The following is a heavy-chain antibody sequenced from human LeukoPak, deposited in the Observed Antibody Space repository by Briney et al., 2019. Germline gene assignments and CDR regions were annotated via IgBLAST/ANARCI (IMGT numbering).Heavy chain of an antibody. CDR1: GFTFSSYS. Sequence: GGSLRLSCAASGFTFSSYSMNWVRQAPGKGLEWVSSISSSSSYIYYADSVKGRFTISRDNAKNSLYLQMNSLRAEDTAVYYCARDSSGWDFDYWGQGTLVTVSS. D-gene: IGHD6-19*01. V-gene: IGHV3-21*01. J-gene: IGHJ4*02. CDR3: ARDSSGWDFDY. CDR2: ISSSSSYI.